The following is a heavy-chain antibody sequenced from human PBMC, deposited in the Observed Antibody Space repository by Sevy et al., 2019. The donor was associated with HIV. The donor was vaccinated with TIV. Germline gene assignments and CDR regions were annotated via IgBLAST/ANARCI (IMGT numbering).Heavy chain of an antibody. V-gene: IGHV3-7*01. Sequence: GGSLRLSCAASGFTLRDYYMTWIRQAPGKGLEWAANIKGDGSEAFYVDSVRRRNTIFRDNSKNSVYLEMSSLRDEDTAMYYCARGGGVGADDAADIWGQGTMVTVSS. CDR3: ARGGGVGADDAADI. CDR1: GFTLRDYY. D-gene: IGHD1-26*01. CDR2: IKGDGSEA. J-gene: IGHJ3*02.